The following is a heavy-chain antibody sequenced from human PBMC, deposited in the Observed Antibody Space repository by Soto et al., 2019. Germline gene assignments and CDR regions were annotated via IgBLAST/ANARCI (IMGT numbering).Heavy chain of an antibody. J-gene: IGHJ4*02. V-gene: IGHV1-18*01. Sequence: ASVKVSCKYSGYTFTSYGISLFRHSPGQGLEWMGWISAYNGNTNYAQKLQGRVTMTTDTSTSTAYMELRSLRSDDTAVYYCARVGALLELMAYWGQGTLVTVSS. D-gene: IGHD1-7*01. CDR2: ISAYNGNT. CDR3: ARVGALLELMAY. CDR1: GYTFTSYG.